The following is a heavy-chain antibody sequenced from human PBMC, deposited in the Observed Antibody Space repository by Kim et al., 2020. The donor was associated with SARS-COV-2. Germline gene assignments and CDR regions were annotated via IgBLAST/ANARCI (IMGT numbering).Heavy chain of an antibody. D-gene: IGHD1-26*01. J-gene: IGHJ4*02. Sequence: GGSLRLSCAASGFTFSSDWMSWVRQAPGKGLEWVAHMNQDGSQKNYMGSVGGRFTISRDKAKNSLYLQMSSLRAEDTAVYYCVRDKLVGDSYLDSWGQGTLVTVSS. CDR3: VRDKLVGDSYLDS. CDR1: GFTFSSDW. V-gene: IGHV3-7*01. CDR2: MNQDGSQK.